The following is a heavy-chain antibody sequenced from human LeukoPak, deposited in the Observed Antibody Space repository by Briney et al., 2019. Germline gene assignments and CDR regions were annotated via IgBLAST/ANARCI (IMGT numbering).Heavy chain of an antibody. CDR1: GFTFDDYA. CDR2: ISWNGGST. J-gene: IGHJ4*02. Sequence: TGGSLRLSCAASGFTFDDYAMSWVRQAPGKGLEWVSGISWNGGSTAYADSLKGRFTISRDNAKSSLYLQMNSLRAEDTALYYCARDGTGYSSGWYRDYWGQGTLVTVSS. CDR3: ARDGTGYSSGWYRDY. V-gene: IGHV3-20*04. D-gene: IGHD6-19*01.